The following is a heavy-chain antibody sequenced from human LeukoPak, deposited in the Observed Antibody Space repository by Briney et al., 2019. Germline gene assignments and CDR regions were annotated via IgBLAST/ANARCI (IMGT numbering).Heavy chain of an antibody. CDR3: ARDSGFVLVPTDPVEGAFDI. D-gene: IGHD2-2*01. Sequence: GASVKVSCKASGYTFTSYGISWVRQAPGQGLEWMGWISAFDGNTNYAQNFQGRVTLTTDTSTSTAYMELRSLRFDDTAVYYCARDSGFVLVPTDPVEGAFDIWGQGTTVTVSS. J-gene: IGHJ3*02. CDR2: ISAFDGNT. V-gene: IGHV1-18*01. CDR1: GYTFTSYG.